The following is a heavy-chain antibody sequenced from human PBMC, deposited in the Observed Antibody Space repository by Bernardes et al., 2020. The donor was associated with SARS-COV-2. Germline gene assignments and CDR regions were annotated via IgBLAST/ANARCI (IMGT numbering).Heavy chain of an antibody. J-gene: IGHJ4*02. Sequence: SETLSLTCTVSGGSISSSSYYWGWIRQPPGKGLECIGSIYYSGSTYYNPSLKSRVTISVDTSKNQFSLKLSSVTAADTAVYYCARMEWIQLWLDYWGQGTLVTVSS. D-gene: IGHD5-18*01. CDR2: IYYSGST. CDR1: GGSISSSSYY. V-gene: IGHV4-39*01. CDR3: ARMEWIQLWLDY.